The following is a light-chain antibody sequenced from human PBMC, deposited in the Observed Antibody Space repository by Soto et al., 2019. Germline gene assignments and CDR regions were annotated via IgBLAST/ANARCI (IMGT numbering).Light chain of an antibody. Sequence: QSVLNKPASVNGSDGQSITITRKGKSRDVVGYIYVSWYQQLPGEAPKLMIYDVSNRPSGVSNRFSGSKSGNTASLTISVLHAEDEADYYCCSYTSSSTLIVFGTGTRSPS. CDR2: DVS. CDR1: SRDVVGYIY. J-gene: IGLJ1*01. CDR3: CSYTSSSTLIV. V-gene: IGLV2-14*01.